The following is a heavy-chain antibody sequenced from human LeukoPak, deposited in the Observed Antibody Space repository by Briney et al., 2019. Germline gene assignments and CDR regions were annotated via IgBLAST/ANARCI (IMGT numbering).Heavy chain of an antibody. V-gene: IGHV4-30-4*08. J-gene: IGHJ2*01. CDR3: ASGSGWYVPWYFDL. CDR1: GGSISSGDYY. Sequence: PSQTLSLTCTVSGGSISSGDYYWSWIRQPPGKGLEWIGYIYYSGSTYYNPSLKSRVTISVDTSKNQFSLKLSSVTAADTAVYYCASGSGWYVPWYFDLWGRGTLVTVSS. D-gene: IGHD6-19*01. CDR2: IYYSGST.